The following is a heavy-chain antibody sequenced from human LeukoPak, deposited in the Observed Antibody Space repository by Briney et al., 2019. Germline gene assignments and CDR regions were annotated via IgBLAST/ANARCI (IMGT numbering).Heavy chain of an antibody. Sequence: GRSLRLSCAASGFTFDDYAMHWVRQAPGKGLEWVSAISGSGGSTYYADSVKGRFTISRDNSKNTLYLQMNSLRAEDTAVYYCAKDESFSSGATSDYWGQGTLVTVSS. CDR3: AKDESFSSGATSDY. CDR1: GFTFDDYA. D-gene: IGHD3-22*01. V-gene: IGHV3-23*01. J-gene: IGHJ4*02. CDR2: ISGSGGST.